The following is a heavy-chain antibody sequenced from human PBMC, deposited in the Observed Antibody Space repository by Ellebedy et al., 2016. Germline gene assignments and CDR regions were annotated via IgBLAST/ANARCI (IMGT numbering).Heavy chain of an antibody. CDR1: GGSFSGYY. J-gene: IGHJ4*02. D-gene: IGHD3-22*01. V-gene: IGHV4-34*01. CDR2: INHSGST. CDR3: ARGGGTMIVVVRANLFDY. Sequence: SETLSLXXAVYGGSFSGYYWSWIRQPPGKGLEWIGEINHSGSTNYNPSLKSRVTISVDTSKNQFSLKLSSVTAADTAVYYCARGGGTMIVVVRANLFDYWGQGTLVTVSS.